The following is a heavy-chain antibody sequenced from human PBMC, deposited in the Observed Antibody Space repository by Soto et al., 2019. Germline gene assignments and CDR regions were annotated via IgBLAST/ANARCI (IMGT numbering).Heavy chain of an antibody. CDR2: ISNDGNDK. D-gene: IGHD3-10*01. CDR1: GFTFSTYG. Sequence: PVGSLRLSCAASGFTFSTYGMHWVRQAPGKGLERVAVISNDGNDKYHADSVKGRFTISRDNSKNTLYLQMNSLRAEDTAVYYCAKDSGRGSADYYFDYWGQGTLVTVSS. CDR3: AKDSGRGSADYYFDY. V-gene: IGHV3-30*18. J-gene: IGHJ4*02.